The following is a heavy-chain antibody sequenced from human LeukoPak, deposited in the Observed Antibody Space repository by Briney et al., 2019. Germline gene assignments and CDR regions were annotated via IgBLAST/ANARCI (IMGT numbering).Heavy chain of an antibody. V-gene: IGHV1-46*01. J-gene: IGHJ5*02. CDR1: GYTFTSYY. Sequence: GASVKVSCKASGYTFTSYYMHWVRQAPGQGLEWMGIINPSGGSTSYAQKFQGRVTMTRDMSTSTVYMELSSLRSEDTAVYYCARQLVSTKWFDPWGQGTLVTVSS. CDR2: INPSGGST. CDR3: ARQLVSTKWFDP. D-gene: IGHD6-13*01.